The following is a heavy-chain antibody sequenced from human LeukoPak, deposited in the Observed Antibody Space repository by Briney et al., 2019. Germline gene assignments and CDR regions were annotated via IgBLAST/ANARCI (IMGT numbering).Heavy chain of an antibody. J-gene: IGHJ4*02. CDR2: ISYDGSNK. CDR1: GFTFSSYG. CDR3: TKGDYYDSSGYVY. D-gene: IGHD3-22*01. Sequence: GRSLRLSCAASGFTFSSYGMHWVRQAPGKGLEWVAVISYDGSNKYYADSVKGRFTISRDNSKNTLYLQMNSLRAEDTAVYYYTKGDYYDSSGYVYWGQGTLVTVSS. V-gene: IGHV3-30*18.